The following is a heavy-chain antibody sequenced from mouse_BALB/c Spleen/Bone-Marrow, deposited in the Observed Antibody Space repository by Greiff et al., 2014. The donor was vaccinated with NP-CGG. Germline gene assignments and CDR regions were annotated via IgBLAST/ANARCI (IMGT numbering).Heavy chain of an antibody. CDR3: AREMVTGFAY. V-gene: IGHV5-6-5*01. J-gene: IGHJ3*01. CDR1: GFTFSSYA. CDR2: ISSGAST. Sequence: EVKLVESGGGLVKPGGSLKLSCAASGFTFSSYAMSWVRQTPEKRLEWVASISSGASTYYPDSVKGRFTISRDNARNILYLQMSSLRSEDTAMYYCAREMVTGFAYWGKGTLVTVSA. D-gene: IGHD2-2*01.